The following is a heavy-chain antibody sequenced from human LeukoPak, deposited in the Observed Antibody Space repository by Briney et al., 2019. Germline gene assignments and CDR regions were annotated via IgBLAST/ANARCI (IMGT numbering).Heavy chain of an antibody. CDR1: GFTFSSYG. D-gene: IGHD3-22*01. J-gene: IGHJ3*02. Sequence: PGRSLRLSCAASGFTFSSYGMHWVRQAPGKGLEWVAVISYDASNKYYADSVKGRFTISRDNSKNTLYLQMNSLRAEDTAVYYCAKLTLYYYYDSSGYYSGNDAFDIWGQGTMVTVSS. V-gene: IGHV3-30*18. CDR3: AKLTLYYYYDSSGYYSGNDAFDI. CDR2: ISYDASNK.